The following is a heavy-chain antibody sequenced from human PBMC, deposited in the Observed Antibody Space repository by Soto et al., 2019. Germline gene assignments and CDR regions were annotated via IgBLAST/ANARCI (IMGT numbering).Heavy chain of an antibody. CDR1: GYSFTSYW. Sequence: GESLKISCKGSGYSFTSYWISWVRQMPGKGLEWMGRIDPSDSYTNYSPSFQGHVTISADKSISTAYLQWSSLKASDTAMYYCASVTVAVVGPAAIGYGMDVWGQGTTVTVSS. D-gene: IGHD2-2*01. J-gene: IGHJ6*02. CDR2: IDPSDSYT. CDR3: ASVTVAVVGPAAIGYGMDV. V-gene: IGHV5-10-1*01.